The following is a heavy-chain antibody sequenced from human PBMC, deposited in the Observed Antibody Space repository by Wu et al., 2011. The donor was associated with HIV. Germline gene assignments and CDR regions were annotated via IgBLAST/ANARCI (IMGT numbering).Heavy chain of an antibody. CDR2: IIPIFGTA. V-gene: IGHV1-69*06. CDR1: GYTFTSYG. D-gene: IGHD3-22*01. J-gene: IGHJ3*02. Sequence: QVQLVQSGAEVKKPGASVKVSCKASGYTFTSYGISWVRQAPGQGLEWMGWIIPIFGTANYAQKFQGRVTITADKSTSTAYMELSSLRSEDTAMYYCTRGLLYYYDRSGYQNDAFDIWGQGTMVTVS. CDR3: TRGLLYYYDRSGYQNDAFDI.